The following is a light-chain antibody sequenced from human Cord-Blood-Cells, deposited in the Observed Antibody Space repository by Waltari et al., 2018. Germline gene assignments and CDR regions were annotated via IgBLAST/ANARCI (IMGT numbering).Light chain of an antibody. J-gene: IGKJ1*01. CDR2: GAS. CDR1: QSVISSH. Sequence: EIVLTQSPGPLSLSPGESATLACRASQSVISSHLACYQQTHGQAPRLLIYGASSRATGSPDRFSGSGSGTDFTLTISRLEPEDFAVYYCQQYGSSPTWTFGQGTKVEIK. CDR3: QQYGSSPTWT. V-gene: IGKV3-20*01.